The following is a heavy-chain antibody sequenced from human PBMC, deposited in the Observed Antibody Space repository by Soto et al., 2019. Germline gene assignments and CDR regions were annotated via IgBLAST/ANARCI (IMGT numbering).Heavy chain of an antibody. J-gene: IGHJ4*02. D-gene: IGHD6-19*01. CDR3: ARSSSSGWDQAARTSPRPTWGRYFDY. Sequence: PSETLSLTCTVSGGSISSGGYYWSWIRQHPGKGLEWIGYIYYSGSTYYNPSLKSRVTISVDTSKNQFSLKLSSVTAADTAVYYCARSSSSGWDQAARTSPRPTWGRYFDYWGQGTLVTVSS. CDR2: IYYSGST. V-gene: IGHV4-31*03. CDR1: GGSISSGGYY.